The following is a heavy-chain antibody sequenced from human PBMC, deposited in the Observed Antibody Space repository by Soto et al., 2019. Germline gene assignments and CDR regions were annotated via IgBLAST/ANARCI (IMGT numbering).Heavy chain of an antibody. J-gene: IGHJ4*02. CDR2: INPSGGST. D-gene: IGHD4-17*01. CDR1: GYTFTSYY. Sequence: ASVKVSCKAPGYTFTSYYIHWVRQALGQGLEWMGIINPSGGSTSYAQKFQGRVTTTRDTSTSTVYMELSSLRSEDTAVYYCARESPTVTTGFDYWGQGTLVTVSS. CDR3: ARESPTVTTGFDY. V-gene: IGHV1-46*03.